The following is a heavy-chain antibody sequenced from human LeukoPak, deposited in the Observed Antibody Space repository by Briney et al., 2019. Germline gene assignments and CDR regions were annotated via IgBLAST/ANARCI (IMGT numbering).Heavy chain of an antibody. J-gene: IGHJ4*02. CDR3: ARSQFDY. Sequence: GGSLRLSCATSGFAFSSYWMLWVRQVPGKGLVWVSRISGDGSTTTYADSVKGRFTTSRDNTKNILYLQMDSLRTEDTAIYYCARSQFDYWGQGILVTVSS. CDR1: GFAFSSYW. CDR2: ISGDGSTT. V-gene: IGHV3-74*01.